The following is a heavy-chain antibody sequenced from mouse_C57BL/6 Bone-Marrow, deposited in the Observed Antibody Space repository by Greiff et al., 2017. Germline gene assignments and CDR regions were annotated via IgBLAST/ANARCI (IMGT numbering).Heavy chain of an antibody. CDR2: IYPRDGST. CDR1: GYTFTDHT. Sequence: QVQLQQSDAELVKPGASVKISCKASGYTFTDHTIHWMKQRPEQGLEWIGYIYPRDGSTKYNEKFKGKATLTADKSSSTAYMQLNSLTSEDSAVYCCARPYYYGSSSCWYFDVWGTGTTVTVSA. J-gene: IGHJ1*03. V-gene: IGHV1-78*01. CDR3: ARPYYYGSSSCWYFDV. D-gene: IGHD1-1*01.